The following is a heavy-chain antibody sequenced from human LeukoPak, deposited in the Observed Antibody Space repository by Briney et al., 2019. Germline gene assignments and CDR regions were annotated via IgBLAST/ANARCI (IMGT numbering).Heavy chain of an antibody. Sequence: GGSLRLSCAASGFTFSSYAMSWVRQAPGKGLEWVSAISGSGGSTYYADSVKGRFTISRDNPGSVVYLQMDSLRAEDTAVYYCTRVAQSGPTGWFDPWGQGTLVTVSS. CDR2: ISGSGGST. CDR1: GFTFSSYA. V-gene: IGHV3-23*01. D-gene: IGHD3-10*01. J-gene: IGHJ5*02. CDR3: TRVAQSGPTGWFDP.